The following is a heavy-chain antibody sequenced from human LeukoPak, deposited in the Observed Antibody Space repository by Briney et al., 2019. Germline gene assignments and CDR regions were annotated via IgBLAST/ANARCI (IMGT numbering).Heavy chain of an antibody. Sequence: NSGGSLRLSCVASGFTFSTYRMTWVRQGPGKGLEWVSSISSSVNYIYYADSVKGRFTISRDNAKNSLYLQMNSLRVEDTAVYYCARDRQYSGYDRPFDYWGQGTLVTVSS. CDR3: ARDRQYSGYDRPFDY. J-gene: IGHJ4*02. CDR2: ISSSVNYI. CDR1: GFTFSTYR. V-gene: IGHV3-21*06. D-gene: IGHD5-12*01.